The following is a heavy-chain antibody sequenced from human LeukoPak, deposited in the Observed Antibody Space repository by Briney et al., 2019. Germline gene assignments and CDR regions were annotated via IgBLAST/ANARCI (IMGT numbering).Heavy chain of an antibody. CDR1: GGSFSGYY. D-gene: IGHD3-3*01. CDR2: INHSGST. Sequence: KPSETLSLTCAVYGGSFSGYYWSWIRQPPGKGLEWIGEINHSGSTNYNPSLKSRVTISVDTSKNQFSLKLSSVTAADTAVYYCARHRGPLGAQAYYFDYWGQGTLVTVSS. J-gene: IGHJ4*02. CDR3: ARHRGPLGAQAYYFDY. V-gene: IGHV4-34*01.